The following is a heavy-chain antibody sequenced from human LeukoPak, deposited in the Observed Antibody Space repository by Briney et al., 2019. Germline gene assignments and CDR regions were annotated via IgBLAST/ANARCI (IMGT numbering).Heavy chain of an antibody. J-gene: IGHJ3*02. CDR3: AVTIVVVPAAPRRAFDI. D-gene: IGHD2-2*01. CDR1: GYSFTSYW. CDR2: IYPGDSDT. Sequence: GESLKISSKGSGYSFTSYWIGWVRQMPGKGLEWMGIIYPGDSDTRYSPSFQGQVTVSADKSISTAYLQWSSLKASDTAMYYCAVTIVVVPAAPRRAFDIWGQGTMVTVSS. V-gene: IGHV5-51*01.